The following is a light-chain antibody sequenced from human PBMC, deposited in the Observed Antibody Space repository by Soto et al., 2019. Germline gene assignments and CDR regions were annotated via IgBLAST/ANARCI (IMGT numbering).Light chain of an antibody. CDR2: DNN. V-gene: IGLV1-51*01. CDR1: SSNIGNNY. J-gene: IGLJ1*01. Sequence: QSVLTQPPSASAAPGQKVTISCSGSSSNIGNNYVSWYQQLPGTAPKLLIYDNNKRPSGITDRFSGSKSGTSATLGITGLQTGDEADYYCGTWDSSLSAYVFGTGTKLTVL. CDR3: GTWDSSLSAYV.